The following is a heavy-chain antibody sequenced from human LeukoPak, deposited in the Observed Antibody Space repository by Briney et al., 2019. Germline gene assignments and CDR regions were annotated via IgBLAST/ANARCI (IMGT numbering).Heavy chain of an antibody. D-gene: IGHD2-21*02. CDR3: ATCGGDCFRPFVI. CDR1: GGSISSYY. CDR2: IYYSGSN. J-gene: IGHJ3*02. V-gene: IGHV4-59*01. Sequence: SQSLSLTCTVWGGSISSYYWRWIRQPPGKGREWGGYIYYSGSNNYNPSLKRRVTISVDKSKKQISLKLSSVTAADTAVYYCATCGGDCFRPFVIWGQGTMITASS.